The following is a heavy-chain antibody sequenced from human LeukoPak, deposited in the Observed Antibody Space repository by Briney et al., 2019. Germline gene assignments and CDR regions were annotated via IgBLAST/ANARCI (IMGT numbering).Heavy chain of an antibody. Sequence: SETLSLTCTVSGGSISSYYWSWIRQPPGKGLEWIGYIYYSGSTNYNPSLKSRVTISVDTSKNQFSLKLSSVTAADTAVYYCARLKSVNWFDPWGRGTLVTVSS. J-gene: IGHJ5*02. CDR1: GGSISSYY. V-gene: IGHV4-59*08. CDR3: ARLKSVNWFDP. CDR2: IYYSGST.